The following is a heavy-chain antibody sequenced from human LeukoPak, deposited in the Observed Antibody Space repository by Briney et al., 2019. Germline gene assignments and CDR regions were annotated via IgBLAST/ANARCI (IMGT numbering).Heavy chain of an antibody. CDR1: GFTFSSYG. CDR2: IRYDGSNK. D-gene: IGHD2-15*01. V-gene: IGHV3-30*02. Sequence: GGSLRLSCAASGFTFSSYGMHWVRQAPGKGLEWVAFIRYDGSNKYYADSVKGRFTISRDNPKNTLYLQMNSLRAEDTAVYYCAKTYCSGGSCYSEAFDIWGQGTMVTVSS. CDR3: AKTYCSGGSCYSEAFDI. J-gene: IGHJ3*02.